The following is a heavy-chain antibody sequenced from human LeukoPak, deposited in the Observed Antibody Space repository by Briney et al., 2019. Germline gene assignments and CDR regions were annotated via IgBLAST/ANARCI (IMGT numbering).Heavy chain of an antibody. J-gene: IGHJ4*02. CDR2: ISWNSGSI. CDR3: AKDRGLKTYYFDY. V-gene: IGHV3-9*01. D-gene: IGHD3-10*01. CDR1: GFTFDDYA. Sequence: GGSLRLSCAASGFTFDDYAMHWVRQAPGKGLEWVSGISWNSGSIGYADSVKGRFTIPRDNAKNSLYLQMNSLRAEDTALYYCAKDRGLKTYYFDYWGQGALVTVSS.